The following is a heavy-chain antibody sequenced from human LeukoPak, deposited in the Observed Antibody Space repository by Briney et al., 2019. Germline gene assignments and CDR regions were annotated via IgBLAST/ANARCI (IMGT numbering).Heavy chain of an antibody. CDR2: IYYSGST. J-gene: IGHJ4*02. V-gene: IGHV4-59*01. Sequence: PSETLSLTCTVSGGSITSYFWSWIRQPPGKGLEWIGYIYYSGSTNYNPSLKSRVTISVDTSKSQFSLKLSSVTAADTAVYYCARDITGTPDYWGQGTLVTVSS. CDR1: GGSITSYF. CDR3: ARDITGTPDY. D-gene: IGHD1-7*01.